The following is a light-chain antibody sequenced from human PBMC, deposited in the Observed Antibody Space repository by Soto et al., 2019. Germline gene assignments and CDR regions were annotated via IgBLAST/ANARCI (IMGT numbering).Light chain of an antibody. V-gene: IGLV2-14*01. CDR1: SSDVGVYNY. CDR2: EVS. Sequence: QSVLTQPASVSGSPGQSITISCTGTSSDVGVYNYVSWYQQHPGKAPKLMIYEVSNRPSGVSNRFSGSKSGNTASLTISGLQAEDEADYYCNSYKGSSNYVFGTGTKVTVL. J-gene: IGLJ1*01. CDR3: NSYKGSSNYV.